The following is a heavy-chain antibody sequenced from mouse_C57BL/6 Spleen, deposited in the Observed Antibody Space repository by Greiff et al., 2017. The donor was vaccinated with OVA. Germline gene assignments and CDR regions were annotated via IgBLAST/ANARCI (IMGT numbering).Heavy chain of an antibody. CDR3: ARDYYSNYGSDYYAMDY. Sequence: EVKVVESGGGLVKPGGSLKLSCAASGFTFSSYAMSWVRQTPEKRLEWVATISDGGSYTSYPDNVKGRFTISRDNAKNNLYLQMSHLKSEDTAMYYCARDYYSNYGSDYYAMDYWGQGTSVTVSS. CDR1: GFTFSSYA. V-gene: IGHV5-4*01. D-gene: IGHD2-5*01. CDR2: ISDGGSYT. J-gene: IGHJ4*01.